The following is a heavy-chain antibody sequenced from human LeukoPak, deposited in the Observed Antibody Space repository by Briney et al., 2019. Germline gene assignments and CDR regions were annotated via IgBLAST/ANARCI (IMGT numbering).Heavy chain of an antibody. D-gene: IGHD3-10*01. V-gene: IGHV5-51*01. CDR3: ARLRSGSYYSPFDY. CDR1: GYRFTSYW. J-gene: IGHJ4*02. Sequence: GESLKISFKGSGYRFTSYWIGWVRQMPGKGRGWMGIIYPGESDTRYSPSFQGQVTISADTSISTAYLQWSSLKASDTAMYYCARLRSGSYYSPFDYWGQGTLVTVSS. CDR2: IYPGESDT.